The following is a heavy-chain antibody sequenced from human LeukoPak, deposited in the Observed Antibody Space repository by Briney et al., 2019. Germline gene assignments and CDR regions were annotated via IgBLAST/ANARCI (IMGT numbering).Heavy chain of an antibody. CDR1: GFIFSSNY. CDR2: IYSGGST. J-gene: IGHJ4*02. D-gene: IGHD6-6*01. V-gene: IGHV3-53*04. Sequence: GGSLRLSCAASGFIFSSNYISWVRQAPGKGLQWVSVIYSGGSTFYADSVKGRFTISRHDSKNTVYLQMNSLRTEDTAVYYCAKSRSSLGPSSLDYWGQGALVTVSS. CDR3: AKSRSSLGPSSLDY.